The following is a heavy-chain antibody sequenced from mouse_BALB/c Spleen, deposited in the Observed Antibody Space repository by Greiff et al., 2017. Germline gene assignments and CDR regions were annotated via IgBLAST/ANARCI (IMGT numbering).Heavy chain of an antibody. CDR3: AGSTMIILYAMDY. Sequence: EVQLVESGAELVKPGASVKLSCTASGFNIKDTYMHWVKQRPEQGLEWIGRIDPANGNTKYDPKFQGKATITADTSSNTAYLQLSSLTSEDTAVYYCAGSTMIILYAMDYWGQGTSVTVSS. CDR1: GFNIKDTY. J-gene: IGHJ4*01. CDR2: IDPANGNT. V-gene: IGHV14-3*02. D-gene: IGHD2-4*01.